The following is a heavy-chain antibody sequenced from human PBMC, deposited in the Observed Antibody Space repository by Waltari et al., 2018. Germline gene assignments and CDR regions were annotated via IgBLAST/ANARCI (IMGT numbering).Heavy chain of an antibody. CDR2: ISYNERNI. Sequence: QVQLVESGGGVVQPGRSLRLSCTASEFTFRSYAMPWVRQAPGKGLEWVAVISYNERNIYYVDSVKGRFSISRDNSKKMLYLQMNSLITEDTAVYYCARDYCDRTNCHGMDVWGQGTTVIVSS. J-gene: IGHJ6*02. CDR3: ARDYCDRTNCHGMDV. D-gene: IGHD3-22*01. V-gene: IGHV3-30*04. CDR1: EFTFRSYA.